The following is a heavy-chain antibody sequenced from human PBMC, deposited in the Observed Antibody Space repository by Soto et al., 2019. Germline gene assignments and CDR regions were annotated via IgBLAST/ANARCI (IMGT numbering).Heavy chain of an antibody. CDR1: GGSISSGGYY. Sequence: QVQLQESGPGLVKPSQTLSLTCTVSGGSISSGGYYWSWIRQHPGKGLEWIGYIYYSGSTYYKPSLKSRFTISVDTSKNQFSLKLSSVTAADTAVYYCARGSVVAATLLDYWGQVTLVTVSS. CDR3: ARGSVVAATLLDY. J-gene: IGHJ4*02. CDR2: IYYSGST. V-gene: IGHV4-31*03. D-gene: IGHD2-15*01.